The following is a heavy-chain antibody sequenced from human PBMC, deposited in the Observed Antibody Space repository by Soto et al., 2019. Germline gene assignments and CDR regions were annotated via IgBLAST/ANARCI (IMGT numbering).Heavy chain of an antibody. J-gene: IGHJ4*02. CDR2: ISGSGSP. CDR3: SREVQPVFRREYDY. Sequence: VKSGGGLVKPGGSLRLSCAVSGFTFISHTLNWVRQAPGKGLEWVSSISGSGSPYYADSVKGRFTISRDNAQNSLYLQMSSLRAEDTAVYYCSREVQPVFRREYDYWGQGTLVTVSS. CDR1: GFTFISHT. V-gene: IGHV3-21*04.